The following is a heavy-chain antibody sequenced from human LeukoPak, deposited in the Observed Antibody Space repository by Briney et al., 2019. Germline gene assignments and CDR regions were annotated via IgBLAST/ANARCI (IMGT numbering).Heavy chain of an antibody. J-gene: IGHJ3*02. CDR3: AREITGTTWAFDI. D-gene: IGHD1-7*01. CDR1: GGSIRSYY. CDR2: IYYSGST. Sequence: KPSETLSLTCTVSGGSIRSYYWSWIRQPPGKGLQWIGYIYYSGSTKYNPSLKSRVTISVDTSKNQFSLRLSSVTAADTAVYYCAREITGTTWAFDIWGQGTLVTVSS. V-gene: IGHV4-59*08.